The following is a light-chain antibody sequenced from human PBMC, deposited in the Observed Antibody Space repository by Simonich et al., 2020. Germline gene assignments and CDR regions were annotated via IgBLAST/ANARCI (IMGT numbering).Light chain of an antibody. V-gene: IGLV1-47*01. CDR2: RNN. CDR3: QSYDSSLSGWV. Sequence: QSVLTQPPSASGTPGQRVTISCSGSSSNIGSNYVYWYQQLPGTAPKLLIYRNNQRPSGVPERFSGAKSGTSASLAITGLQAEDEADYYCQSYDSSLSGWVFGGGTKLTVL. CDR1: SSNIGSNY. J-gene: IGLJ3*02.